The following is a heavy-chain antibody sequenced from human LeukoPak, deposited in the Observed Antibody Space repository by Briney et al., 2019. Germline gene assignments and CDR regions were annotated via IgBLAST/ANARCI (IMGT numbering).Heavy chain of an antibody. CDR2: ISGSDSST. CDR3: XXRGAEVGVTIAPGDY. V-gene: IGHV3-23*01. Sequence: PGGSLRLSCAASGFTFSSYAMTWVRQAPGKGLEWVSAISGSDSSTYYADSVKGRFTISRDSSKNTLYLQMNSLRAEDTAVYYXXXRGAEVGVTIAPGDYWGQGTLVTVSS. D-gene: IGHD1-26*01. CDR1: GFTFSSYA. J-gene: IGHJ4*02.